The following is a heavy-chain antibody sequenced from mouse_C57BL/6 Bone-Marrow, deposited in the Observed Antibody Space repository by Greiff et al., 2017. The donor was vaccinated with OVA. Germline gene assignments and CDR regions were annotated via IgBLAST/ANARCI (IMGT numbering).Heavy chain of an antibody. V-gene: IGHV1-47*01. CDR2: FHPYNDDT. D-gene: IGHD1-1*01. J-gene: IGHJ3*01. CDR3: ARAGNQYGSSYPGFAY. CDR1: GYTFTTYP. Sequence: QVHVKQSGAELVKPGASVKMSCKASGYTFTTYPIEWMKQNHGKSLEWIGNFHPYNDDTKYNEKFKGKATLTVEKSSSTVYLELSRLTSDDSAVYYCARAGNQYGSSYPGFAYWGQGTLVTVSA.